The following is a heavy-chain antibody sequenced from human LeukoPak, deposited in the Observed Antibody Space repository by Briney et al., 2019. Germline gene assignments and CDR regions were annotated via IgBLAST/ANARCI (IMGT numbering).Heavy chain of an antibody. CDR1: GFTFSSYE. V-gene: IGHV3-48*03. CDR2: ISSGGSTI. J-gene: IGHJ4*02. Sequence: GGSLRLSCAASGFTFSSYEMNWVRQAPGKGLEWVSYISSGGSTIYYADSVKGRFTISRDNAKNSLYLQMNSLRAEDTAVYYCARDGSGYSSGGFDYWGQGTLVTVSS. CDR3: ARDGSGYSSGGFDY. D-gene: IGHD6-19*01.